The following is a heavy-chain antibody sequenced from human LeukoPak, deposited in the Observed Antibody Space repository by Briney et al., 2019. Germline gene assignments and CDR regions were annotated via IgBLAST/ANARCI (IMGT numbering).Heavy chain of an antibody. J-gene: IGHJ4*02. V-gene: IGHV3-9*01. CDR3: AREGLGYCSGGSCYYFDY. D-gene: IGHD2-15*01. CDR2: ISWNSGSI. Sequence: GGSLRLSCAASGFTFDDYAMHWVRQAPGKGLEWVSGISWNSGSIGYADSVKGRFTISRDNAKNSLYLQMNSLRAEDTALYYCAREGLGYCSGGSCYYFDYWGQGTLVTVSS. CDR1: GFTFDDYA.